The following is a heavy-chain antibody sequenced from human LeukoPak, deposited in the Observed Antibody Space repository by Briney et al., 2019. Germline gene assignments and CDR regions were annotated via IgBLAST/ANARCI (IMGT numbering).Heavy chain of an antibody. CDR2: ISGSGGST. J-gene: IGHJ4*02. Sequence: GGSLRLSCAASGFTFSSYAMSWVRQAPGKGLEWVSAISGSGGSTYYADSVKGRFTISRDNSKNTLYLQMNSLRAEDTAVYHCAKDSGGSGRIEYYFDYWGQGTLVTVSS. D-gene: IGHD6-19*01. CDR1: GFTFSSYA. V-gene: IGHV3-23*01. CDR3: AKDSGGSGRIEYYFDY.